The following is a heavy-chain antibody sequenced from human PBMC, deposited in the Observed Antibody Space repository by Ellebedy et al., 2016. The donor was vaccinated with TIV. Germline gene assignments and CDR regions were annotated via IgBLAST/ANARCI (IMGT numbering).Heavy chain of an antibody. CDR2: INSLGSHI. CDR3: ARDYCSSTSCFVYYYYGMDV. D-gene: IGHD2-2*01. Sequence: GESLKISCVASGFTFDNYWMHWVRQVPGKGLVWVSRINSLGSHINYADSVKGRFTISRDNSKNTLYLQMNSLRAEDTAVYYCARDYCSSTSCFVYYYYGMDVWGQGTTVTVSS. V-gene: IGHV3-74*01. J-gene: IGHJ6*02. CDR1: GFTFDNYW.